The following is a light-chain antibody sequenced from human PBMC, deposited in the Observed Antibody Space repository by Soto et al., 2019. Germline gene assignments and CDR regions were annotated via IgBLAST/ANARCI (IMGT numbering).Light chain of an antibody. J-gene: IGKJ1*01. CDR1: QCIRIY. CDR3: LQDFKYPRT. CDR2: EAS. Sequence: AILMTQSPSSLSASVGDRVTITCRASQCIRIYLAWYKQKAGKDPKLLIYEASTLQSGVPSRFSGSYSGTDFTLTIGSLQPEDFATYYCLQDFKYPRTFGQGTKVDI. V-gene: IGKV1-6*01.